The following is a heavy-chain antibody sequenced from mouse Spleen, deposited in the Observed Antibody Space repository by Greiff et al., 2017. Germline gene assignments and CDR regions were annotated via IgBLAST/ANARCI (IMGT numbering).Heavy chain of an antibody. J-gene: IGHJ3*01. D-gene: IGHD2-3*01. V-gene: IGHV5-17*01. CDR3: ARGLYDGYLAWFAY. CDR1: GFTFSDYG. Sequence: EVQLVESGGGLVKPGGSLKLSCAASGFTFSDYGMHWVRQAPEKGLEWVAYISSGSSTIYYADTVKGRFTISRDNAKNTLFLQMTSLRSEDTAMYYCARGLYDGYLAWFAYWGQGTLVTVSA. CDR2: ISSGSSTI.